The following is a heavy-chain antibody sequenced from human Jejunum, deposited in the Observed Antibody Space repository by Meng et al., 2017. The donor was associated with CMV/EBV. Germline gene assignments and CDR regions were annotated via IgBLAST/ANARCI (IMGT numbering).Heavy chain of an antibody. V-gene: IGHV4-34*01. D-gene: IGHD5-18*01. Sequence: QVQLQQWVAGLVTLSETLSLTCAVYGGSFSGYYWSWIRQPPGKGLEWIGEINHSESTNYNPSLKSRVTISVDTSKNQFFLKLSSVTAADTAVYYCARYPSYSYGEFDYWGQGPLVTVSS. J-gene: IGHJ4*02. CDR1: GGSFSGYY. CDR3: ARYPSYSYGEFDY. CDR2: INHSEST.